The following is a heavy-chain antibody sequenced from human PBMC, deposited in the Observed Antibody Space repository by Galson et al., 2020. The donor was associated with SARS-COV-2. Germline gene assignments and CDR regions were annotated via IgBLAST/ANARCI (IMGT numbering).Heavy chain of an antibody. CDR2: INPHSGGT. CDR1: GYTFTGYY. D-gene: IGHD2-2*01. V-gene: IGHV1-2*02. J-gene: IGHJ4*01. Sequence: ASVKVSCKASGYTFTGYYLHWVRQAPGQGLEWMGWINPHSGGTNYAQKFQGRVTMTRDTSISTAYMELSRLRSDDTAVYYCARDAEDIVVVPAATIDYWG. CDR3: ARDAEDIVVVPAATIDY.